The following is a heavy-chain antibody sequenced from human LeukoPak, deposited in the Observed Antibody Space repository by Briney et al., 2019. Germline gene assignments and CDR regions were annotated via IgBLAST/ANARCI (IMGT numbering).Heavy chain of an antibody. CDR2: ISDSGDYT. CDR3: AKDTSIGKYCTNGVCSPFDY. D-gene: IGHD2-8*01. J-gene: IGHJ4*02. Sequence: GGSLRLSFAGSGFTFSSYAMSWVRQAPGQGLEWVSVISDSGDYTSYADSVRGRFTISGDNSRNTLYLQMISLRPEDTAVYSCAKDTSIGKYCTNGVCSPFDYWGQGTLVTVSS. V-gene: IGHV3-23*01. CDR1: GFTFSSYA.